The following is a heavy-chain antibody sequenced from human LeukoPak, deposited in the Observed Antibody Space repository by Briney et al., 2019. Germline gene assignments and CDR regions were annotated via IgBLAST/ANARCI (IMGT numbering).Heavy chain of an antibody. J-gene: IGHJ3*02. CDR1: GFTVSSNY. CDR2: IYSGGST. D-gene: IGHD1-26*01. Sequence: GGSLRLSCAASGFTVSSNYMGWVRQAPGKGLEWVSVIYSGGSTYYADSVKGRFTISRHNSKNTLYLQMNSLRAEDTAVYYRARDRYSGSYCAFDIWGQGTMVTVSS. V-gene: IGHV3-53*04. CDR3: ARDRYSGSYCAFDI.